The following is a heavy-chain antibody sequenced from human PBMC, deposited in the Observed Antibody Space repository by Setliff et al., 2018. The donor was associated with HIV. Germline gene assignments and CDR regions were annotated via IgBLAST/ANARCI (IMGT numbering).Heavy chain of an antibody. CDR1: GGSISSYY. V-gene: IGHV4-4*09. J-gene: IGHJ4*02. CDR2: ISTFRGT. Sequence: PSETLSLTCTFPGGSISSYYWSWIRQPPGKGLEWIGDISTFRGTNYSPSLQSRVTISMDTSKNQLSLNLSSATAADTAVYYCSRGTFGGVIAQYYFDYWGQGTLVTVSS. D-gene: IGHD3-16*02. CDR3: SRGTFGGVIAQYYFDY.